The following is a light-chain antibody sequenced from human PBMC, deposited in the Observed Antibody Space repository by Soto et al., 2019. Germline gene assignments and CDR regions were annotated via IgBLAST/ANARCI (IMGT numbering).Light chain of an antibody. V-gene: IGKV3-15*01. CDR1: QSVSSN. CDR2: GAS. J-gene: IGKJ1*01. Sequence: DIVMTQSPATLSVPPGERATLSCRASQSVSSNLAWYQQKPGQAPRLLIYGASTRATGIPARFSGSGSGTEFTLTISSLQSEDFAVYYCQQYNNWPPKTFGQGTKV. CDR3: QQYNNWPPKT.